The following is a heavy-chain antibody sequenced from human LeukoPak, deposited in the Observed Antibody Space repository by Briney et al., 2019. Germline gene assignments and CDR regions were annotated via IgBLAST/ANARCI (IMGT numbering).Heavy chain of an antibody. CDR1: GFTFSDYA. V-gene: IGHV3-30*01. D-gene: IGHD2-2*01. Sequence: PGGSLRLSCAASGFTFSDYAMHWVRQAPGKGLEWLAIISYDGSDKYYADSVKGRFTISRDNSKNTLYLQMNSLRAEDTAVYYCARDTSRYCSSTSCYAAFDYWGQGTLVTVSS. CDR2: ISYDGSDK. J-gene: IGHJ4*02. CDR3: ARDTSRYCSSTSCYAAFDY.